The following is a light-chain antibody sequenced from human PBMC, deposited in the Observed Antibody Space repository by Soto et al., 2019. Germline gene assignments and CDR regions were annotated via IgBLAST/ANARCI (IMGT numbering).Light chain of an antibody. CDR3: QQYYTYPLT. Sequence: AIRMTQSPSSFSASTGDRVTITCRASHGISTYLAWYQQKPGKAPKLLISAASTLQSGVPSTFSGNGSGTDFTLTISWLQSEDFASYYCQQYYTYPLTFGGGTKVDIK. CDR2: AAS. CDR1: HGISTY. J-gene: IGKJ4*01. V-gene: IGKV1-8*01.